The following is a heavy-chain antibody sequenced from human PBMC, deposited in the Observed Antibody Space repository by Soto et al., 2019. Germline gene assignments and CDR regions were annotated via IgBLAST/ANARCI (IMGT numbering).Heavy chain of an antibody. CDR2: ISYDGSNI. CDR1: GFTFSSYA. J-gene: IGHJ6*02. CDR3: ARDRRVVVTYYDGMDV. D-gene: IGHD2-21*02. Sequence: QVQLVESGGGVVQPGRSLRLSCAASGFTFSSYAMHWVRQAPGKGLEWVAVISYDGSNIYYADSVKGRFTISRDNSKNTLYLQMNSLRAEDTAVYYCARDRRVVVTYYDGMDVWGQGTTVTVSS. V-gene: IGHV3-30-3*01.